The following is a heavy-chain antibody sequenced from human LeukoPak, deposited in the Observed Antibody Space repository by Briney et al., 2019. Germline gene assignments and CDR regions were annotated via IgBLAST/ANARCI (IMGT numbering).Heavy chain of an antibody. D-gene: IGHD2-8*01. Sequence: GASLKVSCKASGYTFTGYYMHWVRQAPGQGLEWMGWINPNSGGTNYAQRFQGRVTMTRDTSISTAYMELRSLRSDDTAVYYCAGSLGYCTSNVCYLKYWGQGTLVTVSS. CDR1: GYTFTGYY. V-gene: IGHV1-2*02. CDR3: AGSLGYCTSNVCYLKY. CDR2: INPNSGGT. J-gene: IGHJ4*02.